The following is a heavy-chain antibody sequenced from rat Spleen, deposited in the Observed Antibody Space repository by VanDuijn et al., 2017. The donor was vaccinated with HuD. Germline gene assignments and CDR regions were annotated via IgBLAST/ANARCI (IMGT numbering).Heavy chain of an antibody. V-gene: IGHV5-22*01. J-gene: IGHJ2*01. CDR3: ARHRNYGGIPFDY. Sequence: EVKLVESGGGLVQPGRSLKLSCAASGFNFNDYWMGWVRQAPKKGLEWVASISSGGGGIYYTESVKGRFTISRDNAKSTLYLQMDSLRSEDTATYYCARHRNYGGIPFDYWGQGVMVKVSS. CDR1: GFNFNDYW. CDR2: ISSGGGGI. D-gene: IGHD1-11*01.